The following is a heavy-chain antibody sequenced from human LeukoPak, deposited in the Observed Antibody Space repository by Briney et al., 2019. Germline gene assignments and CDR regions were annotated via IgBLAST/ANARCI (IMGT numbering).Heavy chain of an antibody. D-gene: IGHD6-6*01. Sequence: GGSLRLSCAASGFTFSRSGMHWVRQAPGKGLEWLAVIWYDGSNKYYGDSVKGRFTISRDNSKNTLFLQMNTLRAEDTAVYYCARDLRATSMAADHWGQGTLVAVSS. CDR1: GFTFSRSG. CDR3: ARDLRATSMAADH. CDR2: IWYDGSNK. J-gene: IGHJ4*02. V-gene: IGHV3-33*01.